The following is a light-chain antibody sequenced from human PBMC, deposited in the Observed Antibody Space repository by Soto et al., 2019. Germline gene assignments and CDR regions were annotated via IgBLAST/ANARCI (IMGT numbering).Light chain of an antibody. V-gene: IGKV3-15*01. Sequence: EIVMTQFPATLSVTPGERATVPCRASQGVSSNLAWYQEKPGQAPRLLIYGASSRATGIPARFTGSGYGTEFTLTISSLQSEDFAVYYCQHYNVLPYTFGQGTKV. J-gene: IGKJ2*01. CDR2: GAS. CDR1: QGVSSN. CDR3: QHYNVLPYT.